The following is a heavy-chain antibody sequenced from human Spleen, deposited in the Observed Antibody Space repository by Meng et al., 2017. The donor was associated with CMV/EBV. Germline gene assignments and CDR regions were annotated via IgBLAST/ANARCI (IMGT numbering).Heavy chain of an antibody. Sequence: ASGFTFSNAWMSWVRQALGKGLEWVGRIKSKTDGGTTDYAAPVKGRFTISRDDPKNTLYLQMNSLKTEDTAVYYCTTGGGYGNFDYWGQGTLVTVSS. CDR2: IKSKTDGGTT. J-gene: IGHJ4*02. CDR3: TTGGGYGNFDY. CDR1: GFTFSNAW. V-gene: IGHV3-15*01. D-gene: IGHD4-17*01.